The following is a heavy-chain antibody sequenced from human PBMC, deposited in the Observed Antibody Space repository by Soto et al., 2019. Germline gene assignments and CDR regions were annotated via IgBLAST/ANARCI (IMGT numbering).Heavy chain of an antibody. CDR3: AKDLGYDILTGYYMTYYYYYYGMDV. CDR2: ISGSGGST. V-gene: IGHV3-23*01. CDR1: GFTFSSYA. J-gene: IGHJ6*02. D-gene: IGHD3-9*01. Sequence: PGVSLRLSCSASGFTFSSYAMSWVRQAPGKGLEWVSAISGSGGSTYYADSVKGRFTISRDNSKNTLYLQMNSLRAEDTAVYYCAKDLGYDILTGYYMTYYYYYYGMDVWGQGTTVTVSS.